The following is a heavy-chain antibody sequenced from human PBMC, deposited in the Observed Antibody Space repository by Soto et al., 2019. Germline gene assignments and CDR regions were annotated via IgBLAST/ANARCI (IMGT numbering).Heavy chain of an antibody. CDR3: ARGRYGDY. D-gene: IGHD1-1*01. CDR1: GYTFTTYG. V-gene: IGHV1-18*01. CDR2: ISAHNGNT. J-gene: IGHJ4*02. Sequence: QVHLVQSGAEVKKPGASVKVSCKGSGYTFTTYGITWVRQAPGQGLEWMGWISAHNGNTNYAQKLQGRVTVTRDTSTSTAYMELRSLKSDDTAVYYCARGRYGDYWGQGALVTVSS.